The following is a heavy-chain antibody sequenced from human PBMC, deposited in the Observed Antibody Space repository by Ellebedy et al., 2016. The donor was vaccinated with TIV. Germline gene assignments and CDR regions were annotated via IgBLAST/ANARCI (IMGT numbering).Heavy chain of an antibody. J-gene: IGHJ4*02. CDR3: ARDALLWGQVGFDY. D-gene: IGHD2-2*01. V-gene: IGHV3-7*01. CDR1: GFTFSTYW. CDR2: INYDGTDI. Sequence: GESLKISCAASGFTFSTYWMTLVLHAPGKGLEWVANINYDGTDIYYLDSVKGGFTISRDNAHNSLYLQMNSLRAEDTAVYYCARDALLWGQVGFDYWGQGTLVTVSS.